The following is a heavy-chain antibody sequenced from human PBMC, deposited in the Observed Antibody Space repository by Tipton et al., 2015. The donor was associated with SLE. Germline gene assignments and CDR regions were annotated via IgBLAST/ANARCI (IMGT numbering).Heavy chain of an antibody. V-gene: IGHV4-38-2*01. D-gene: IGHD3-22*01. J-gene: IGHJ5*02. Sequence: TLSLTCAVSGYSISSGYYWGWIRQPPGKGLEWIGSIYHSGSTYYNPSLKSRVTISVDTSKNQFSLKLSSVTAADTAVYYCEGYYDSSGSYNWFDPWGQGTLVTVSS. CDR2: IYHSGST. CDR3: EGYYDSSGSYNWFDP. CDR1: GYSISSGYY.